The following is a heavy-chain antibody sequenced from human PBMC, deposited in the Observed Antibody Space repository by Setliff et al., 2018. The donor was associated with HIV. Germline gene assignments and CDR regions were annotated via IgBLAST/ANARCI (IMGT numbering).Heavy chain of an antibody. CDR2: ISGSGGDT. J-gene: IGHJ6*02. D-gene: IGHD3-22*01. Sequence: GALRLSCASSGFTFSSYAMTWVRQAPGKGLECVAVISGSGGDTHYADSVKGRFVISREKSKSTLYLQMNSLRAEDTAVYYCAKGWGDSSGYYTGSYDMDVWGQGTTVTVSS. V-gene: IGHV3-23*01. CDR3: AKGWGDSSGYYTGSYDMDV. CDR1: GFTFSSYA.